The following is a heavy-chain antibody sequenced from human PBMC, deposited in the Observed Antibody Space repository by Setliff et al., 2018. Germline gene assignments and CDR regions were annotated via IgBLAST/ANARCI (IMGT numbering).Heavy chain of an antibody. CDR3: ATEKFPGDWGDY. Sequence: ASVKVSCKASGYTFTSYGISWVRQAPGQGLEWMGWISTYNGNTNYAQKLQGRVTMTTDTSTRTAYMEVPSLRSDDTAVYYCATEKFPGDWGDYWGQGTLVTVSS. CDR2: ISTYNGNT. D-gene: IGHD2-21*01. CDR1: GYTFTSYG. V-gene: IGHV1-18*01. J-gene: IGHJ4*02.